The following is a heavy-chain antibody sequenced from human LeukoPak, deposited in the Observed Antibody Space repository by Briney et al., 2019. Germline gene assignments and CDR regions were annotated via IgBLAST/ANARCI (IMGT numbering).Heavy chain of an antibody. Sequence: ASVKVSCKVSGYTLTELSMHWVRQAPGKGLEWMGGFDPEDGETIYAQKFQGRVTMTEDTSTDTAYMELSSLRSEDTAVYYCARVYPSYGFVGAFDIWGQGTMVTVSS. V-gene: IGHV1-24*01. CDR1: GYTLTELS. CDR2: FDPEDGET. D-gene: IGHD5-18*01. J-gene: IGHJ3*02. CDR3: ARVYPSYGFVGAFDI.